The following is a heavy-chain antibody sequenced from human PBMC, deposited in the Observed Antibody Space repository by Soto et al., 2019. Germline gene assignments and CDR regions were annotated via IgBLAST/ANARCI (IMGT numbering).Heavy chain of an antibody. CDR3: ARSPSPWTLDY. J-gene: IGHJ4*02. D-gene: IGHD1-1*01. Sequence: TGGSQRLSCAASGFTFRSYSRNWVRQAPGKGLEWVSYISSSSSTIYYADSVKGRFTISRDNAKNSLYLQMNSLRAEDTAVYYCARSPSPWTLDYWGQGTLVTVS. V-gene: IGHV3-48*01. CDR1: GFTFRSYS. CDR2: ISSSSSTI.